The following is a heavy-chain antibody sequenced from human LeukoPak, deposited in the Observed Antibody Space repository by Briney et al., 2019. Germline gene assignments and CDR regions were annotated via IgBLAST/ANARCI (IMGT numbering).Heavy chain of an antibody. CDR1: GLSLSSYR. V-gene: IGHV3-23*01. Sequence: GGTLRLSCAASGLSLSSYRMRWVRQAAGKALEGVSNISSSGGRTYYADSVKGRFTISRDNSKNTLYLQMNSLRAEDAAAYYCAKVGGQWLANYYYYYMDVWGKGTTVTISS. CDR2: ISSSGGRT. D-gene: IGHD6-19*01. CDR3: AKVGGQWLANYYYYYMDV. J-gene: IGHJ6*03.